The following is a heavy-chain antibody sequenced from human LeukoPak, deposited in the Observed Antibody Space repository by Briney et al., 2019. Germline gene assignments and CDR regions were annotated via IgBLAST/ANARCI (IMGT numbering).Heavy chain of an antibody. Sequence: GGSLGLSCAASGFTFSSYWMTWVRQTPGKGLEWVANIKEDGSEKYYVDSVKGRFTISRDNARNSLYLQMNSLRVEDTAVYYCARAMDFWGQGTLVTVSS. CDR1: GFTFSSYW. V-gene: IGHV3-7*03. J-gene: IGHJ4*02. CDR2: IKEDGSEK. CDR3: ARAMDF.